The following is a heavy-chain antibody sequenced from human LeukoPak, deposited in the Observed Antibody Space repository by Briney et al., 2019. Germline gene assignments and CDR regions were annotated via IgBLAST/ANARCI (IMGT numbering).Heavy chain of an antibody. CDR3: AKPSSGYGSFDS. D-gene: IGHD6-19*01. CDR1: GFTFRSYA. CDR2: ISSSSTNT. Sequence: PGGSLRLSCPASGFTFRSYAMSWVRQAPGKRLEWVSAISSSSTNTYYADSVKGRFTISRDNSKNTLYLQMNSLKAEDTAVYYCAKPSSGYGSFDSWGQGTQVTVSS. J-gene: IGHJ4*02. V-gene: IGHV3-23*01.